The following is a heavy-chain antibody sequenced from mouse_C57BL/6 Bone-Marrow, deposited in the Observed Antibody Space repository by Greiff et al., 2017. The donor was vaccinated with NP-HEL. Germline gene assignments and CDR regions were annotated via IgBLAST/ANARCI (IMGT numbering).Heavy chain of an antibody. Sequence: EVQLQQSGPELVKPGASVKISCKASGYTFTDYYMNWVKQSHGKSLEWIGDINPNNGGTSYNQKFKGKATLTVDKSSSTAYMELRSLTSEDSAVYYCARRSKYDYDYFYWYFDVWGTGTTVTVSS. J-gene: IGHJ1*03. V-gene: IGHV1-26*01. D-gene: IGHD2-4*01. CDR3: ARRSKYDYDYFYWYFDV. CDR2: INPNNGGT. CDR1: GYTFTDYY.